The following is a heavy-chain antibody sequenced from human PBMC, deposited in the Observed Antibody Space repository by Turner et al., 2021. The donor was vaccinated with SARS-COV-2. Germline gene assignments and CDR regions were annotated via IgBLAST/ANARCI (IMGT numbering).Heavy chain of an antibody. Sequence: QVQLVQSGAEAKKPGASVTISCRTSGYTFSNYYIHWVRQAPGQGLEWMGIFNPSGGGTSYAQNFQGRLTMTSDTSTSTVYMELSSLGSEDTAVYYCARDPRVPAVTNVNDAFDIWGQGTMVTVSS. CDR2: FNPSGGGT. J-gene: IGHJ3*02. CDR1: GYTFSNYY. CDR3: ARDPRVPAVTNVNDAFDI. D-gene: IGHD4-17*01. V-gene: IGHV1-46*01.